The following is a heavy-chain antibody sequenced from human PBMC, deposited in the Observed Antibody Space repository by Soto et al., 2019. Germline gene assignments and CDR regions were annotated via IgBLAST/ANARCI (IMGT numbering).Heavy chain of an antibody. CDR2: IIPIFGTA. J-gene: IGHJ5*02. D-gene: IGHD2-8*01. CDR3: ARTVLMVYASPYNWFDP. V-gene: IGHV1-69*13. Sequence: SVKVSCKASGGTFSSYAISWVRQAPGQGLEWMGGIIPIFGTANYAQKFQGRVTITADESTSTAYMELGSLRSEDTAVYYCARTVLMVYASPYNWFDPWGQGTLVTVSS. CDR1: GGTFSSYA.